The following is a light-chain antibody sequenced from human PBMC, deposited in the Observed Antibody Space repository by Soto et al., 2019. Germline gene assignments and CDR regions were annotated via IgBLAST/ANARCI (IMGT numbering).Light chain of an antibody. CDR1: SSDVGGYNY. CDR3: TSYAGTYLWV. J-gene: IGLJ3*02. Sequence: QSVLTQPPSASGSPGQSVTISCTGTSSDVGGYNYVSWYQHHPGKAPKLIISEVSKRPSGVPDRFSGSKSGNTASLTVSGLQTEDEADYYCTSYAGTYLWVFGGGTKLTVL. CDR2: EVS. V-gene: IGLV2-8*01.